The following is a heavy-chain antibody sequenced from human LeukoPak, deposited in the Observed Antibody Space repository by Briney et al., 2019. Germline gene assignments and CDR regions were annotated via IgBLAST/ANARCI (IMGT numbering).Heavy chain of an antibody. V-gene: IGHV1-18*01. CDR3: ARDASPYGDYAPANY. Sequence: ASVKVSCKASGYTFTSYGISWVRQAPGQGLEWMGWISAYNGNTNYAQKLQGRVTMTTDTSTSTAYMELRSLRSDDTAVYYCARDASPYGDYAPANYWGQGTLVTVSS. D-gene: IGHD4-17*01. CDR1: GYTFTSYG. CDR2: ISAYNGNT. J-gene: IGHJ4*02.